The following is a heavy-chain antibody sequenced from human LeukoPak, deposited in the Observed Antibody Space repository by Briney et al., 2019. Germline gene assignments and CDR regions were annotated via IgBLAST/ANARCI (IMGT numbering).Heavy chain of an antibody. J-gene: IGHJ4*02. CDR3: ARMSDYYDSSGCFDY. CDR2: IYYRGST. D-gene: IGHD3-22*01. V-gene: IGHV4-59*08. Sequence: SETLSLTCTVSGGSISSYYWSWIRQPPGKGLEWIGYIYYRGSTNYNPSLKSRVTISVDTSKNQFSLKLSSVTAADTAVYYCARMSDYYDSSGCFDYWGQGTLVTVSS. CDR1: GGSISSYY.